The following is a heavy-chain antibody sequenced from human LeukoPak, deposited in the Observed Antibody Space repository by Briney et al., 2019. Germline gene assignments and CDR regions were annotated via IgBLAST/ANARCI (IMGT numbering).Heavy chain of an antibody. V-gene: IGHV3-15*01. CDR1: GFTFTSAW. J-gene: IGHJ5*02. CDR3: ATAGAAAT. CDR2: IKSKTDGGTI. D-gene: IGHD6-25*01. Sequence: GGSLRLSCAASGFTFTSAWMNWVRQAPREGLEWVGRIKSKTDGGTIDYAAPVKGRFTISRDDSKDELYLQMNSLKTDDTAVYYCATAGAAATWGQGALFTVSS.